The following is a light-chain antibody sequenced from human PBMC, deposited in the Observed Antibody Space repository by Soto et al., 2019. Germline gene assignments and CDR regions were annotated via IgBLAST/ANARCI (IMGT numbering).Light chain of an antibody. CDR3: QQRSNWPLT. CDR2: DAS. Sequence: EIVLTQSPGTLSLSPGERATLSCRASQSVSSSYLAWYQQKPGQAPRLLIYDASNRATGIPARFSGSESGTDFTLTISSLEPEDFAVYYCQQRSNWPLTFGGGTKVDIK. J-gene: IGKJ4*01. CDR1: QSVSSSY. V-gene: IGKV3-11*01.